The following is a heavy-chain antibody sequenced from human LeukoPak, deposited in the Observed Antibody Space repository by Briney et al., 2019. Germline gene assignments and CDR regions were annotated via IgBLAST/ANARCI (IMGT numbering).Heavy chain of an antibody. Sequence: SETLSLTCTVSGGSISSSGYCWGWIRQPPGRGLEWMGSICYPGTTYYRPSLKSRATISQDTSKNQFSLNMNSVTAADTAVYYCARDGGNFDVDYWGQGTLVTVSS. J-gene: IGHJ4*02. CDR2: ICYPGTT. CDR3: ARDGGNFDVDY. CDR1: GGSISSSGYC. D-gene: IGHD3-9*01. V-gene: IGHV4-39*07.